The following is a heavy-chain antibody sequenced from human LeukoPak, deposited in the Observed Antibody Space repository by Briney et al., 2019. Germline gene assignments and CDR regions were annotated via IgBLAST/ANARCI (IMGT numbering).Heavy chain of an antibody. CDR1: GSTFSNYW. CDR2: ISGDGRDT. V-gene: IGHV3-74*01. J-gene: IGHJ5*02. D-gene: IGHD2-21*02. CDR3: ARDRLSYCVGDCP. Sequence: PGGSLRLSCAASGSTFSNYWMHWVRQAPGKGPVWVSHISGDGRDTSYADSVKGRFTISRDNAKNTVYLQMSNLRAEDTAVYYCARDRLSYCVGDCPWGQGTLVTVSS.